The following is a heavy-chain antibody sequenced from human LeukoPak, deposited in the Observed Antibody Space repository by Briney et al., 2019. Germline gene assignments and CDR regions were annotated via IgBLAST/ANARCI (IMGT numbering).Heavy chain of an antibody. CDR3: ARIRDGYNDAYDI. J-gene: IGHJ3*02. V-gene: IGHV1-46*01. D-gene: IGHD5-24*01. Sequence: PGASVKVSCKASGYTFTKSYIHWVRQAPGQRLEWMGLINPGGDNTKYAQNFQGRVTVTSDTSARTVYMELSSLRSEDTAIYYCARIRDGYNDAYDIWGQGTVVTVPS. CDR2: INPGGDNT. CDR1: GYTFTKSY.